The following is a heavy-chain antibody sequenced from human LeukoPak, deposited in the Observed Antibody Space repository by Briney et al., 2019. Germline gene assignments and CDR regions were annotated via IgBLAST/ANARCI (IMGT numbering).Heavy chain of an antibody. V-gene: IGHV4-30-4*08. Sequence: SQTLSLTCTVSGGSISSGDYYWSWIRQPPGKGLGWIGYIYYSGSTYYNPSLKSRVTISVDTSKNQFSLKLSSVTAADTAVYYCASRVVPAAIGAFDIWGQGTMVTVSS. CDR2: IYYSGST. D-gene: IGHD2-2*01. J-gene: IGHJ3*02. CDR3: ASRVVPAAIGAFDI. CDR1: GGSISSGDYY.